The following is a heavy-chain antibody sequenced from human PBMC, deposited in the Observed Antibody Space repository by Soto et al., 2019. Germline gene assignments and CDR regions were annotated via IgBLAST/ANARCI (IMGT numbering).Heavy chain of an antibody. V-gene: IGHV1-69*01. CDR2: IIPIFGTA. J-gene: IGHJ6*02. CDR3: AGCTIFGVVTLAFTYSGVEF. Sequence: QVQLVQSGAEVKKPGSSVKVSCKASGGTFSSYAISWVRQAPGQGLEWMGGIIPIFGTANYAQKFQGRVTISADESTSTAYMDVSSLRHGHTAVNYCAGCTIFGVVTLAFTYSGVEFWGQGTMFPVSS. D-gene: IGHD3-3*01. CDR1: GGTFSSYA.